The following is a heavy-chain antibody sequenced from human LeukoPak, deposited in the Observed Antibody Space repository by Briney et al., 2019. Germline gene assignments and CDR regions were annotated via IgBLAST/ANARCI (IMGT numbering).Heavy chain of an antibody. D-gene: IGHD4-11*01. J-gene: IGHJ4*02. V-gene: IGHV3-23*01. CDR3: AKDPNDYSNYIDY. CDR1: GFTVSSNY. CDR2: ISGSGGST. Sequence: GSLRLSCAASGFTVSSNYMSWVRQAPGKGLEWVSAISGSGGSTYYADSVKGRFTISRDNSKNTLYLQMNSLRAEDTAVYYCAKDPNDYSNYIDYWGQGTLVTVSS.